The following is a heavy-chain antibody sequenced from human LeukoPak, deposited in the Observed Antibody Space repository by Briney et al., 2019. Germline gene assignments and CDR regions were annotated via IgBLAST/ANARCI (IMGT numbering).Heavy chain of an antibody. CDR2: IWYDGSNK. CDR3: ARGIRDDFWSGFDAFDI. D-gene: IGHD3-3*01. CDR1: GFTFSSYG. Sequence: GGSLRLSCAASGFTFSSYGMHWVRQAPGKGLEWVAVIWYDGSNKYYADSVKGRFTISRDNSKNTLYLQMNSLRAEDTAVYYCARGIRDDFWSGFDAFDIWGQGTMVTVSS. J-gene: IGHJ3*02. V-gene: IGHV3-33*01.